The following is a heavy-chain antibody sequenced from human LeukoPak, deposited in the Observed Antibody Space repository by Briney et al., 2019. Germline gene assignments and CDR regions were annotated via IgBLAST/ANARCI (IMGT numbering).Heavy chain of an antibody. CDR2: ISSSSSYI. CDR3: ARDQLRNYDFWSGYYTGRYYGMDV. D-gene: IGHD3-3*01. CDR1: GFTFSSYS. Sequence: PGGSLRLSCAVSGFTFSSYSMNWVRQAPGKGLEWVSSISSSSSYIYYADSVKGRFTISRDNAKNSLYLQMNSLRAEDTAVYYCARDQLRNYDFWSGYYTGRYYGMDVWGQGTTVTVSS. J-gene: IGHJ6*02. V-gene: IGHV3-21*01.